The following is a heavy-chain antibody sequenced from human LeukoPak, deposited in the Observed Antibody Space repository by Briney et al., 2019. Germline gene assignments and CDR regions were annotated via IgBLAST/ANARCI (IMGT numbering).Heavy chain of an antibody. D-gene: IGHD6-19*01. CDR1: GFTFSSYA. J-gene: IGHJ6*02. Sequence: PGGSLRLSCAASGFTFSSYARNWVRQAPGKGLEWVLGISGVDGKTYYADSVKGRFTISSDSSKNTLYLQMNSLRAEDTAVYYCARDISGWYSGGYFRMDVWGQGTTVTVSS. V-gene: IGHV3-23*01. CDR2: ISGVDGKT. CDR3: ARDISGWYSGGYFRMDV.